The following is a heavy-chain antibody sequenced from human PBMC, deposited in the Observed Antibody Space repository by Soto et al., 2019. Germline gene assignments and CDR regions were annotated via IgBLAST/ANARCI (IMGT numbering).Heavy chain of an antibody. CDR3: ARQWGSSWYVLFDY. J-gene: IGHJ4*01. V-gene: IGHV4-39*01. D-gene: IGHD6-13*01. Sequence: QLQLQESGPGLVKPSETLSLTCTVSGGSISSSSYYWGWILQPPGKGLEWIGSIYYSGSTYYSPSLKPRVTISVDTAKNQFSLKLSSVTAADTAVYYCARQWGSSWYVLFDYWGHGTLVTVSS. CDR2: IYYSGST. CDR1: GGSISSSSYY.